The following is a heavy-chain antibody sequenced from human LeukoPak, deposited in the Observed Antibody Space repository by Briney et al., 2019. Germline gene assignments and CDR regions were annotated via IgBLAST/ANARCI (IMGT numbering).Heavy chain of an antibody. Sequence: GGSLRLSCAASGFTFSSYAVHWVRQAPGKGLEWVAVTSYDGSKRYHADSVKGRFTISRDNSKNTLYLQMNSLRVEDTAVYYCARDNTPDSSGSPTYYYYGMDVWGQGTTVTVSS. CDR1: GFTFSSYA. CDR2: TSYDGSKR. CDR3: ARDNTPDSSGSPTYYYYGMDV. J-gene: IGHJ6*02. D-gene: IGHD6-19*01. V-gene: IGHV3-30*04.